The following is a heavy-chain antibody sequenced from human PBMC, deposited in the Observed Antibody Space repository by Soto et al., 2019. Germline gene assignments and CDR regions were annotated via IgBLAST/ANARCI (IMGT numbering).Heavy chain of an antibody. CDR2: INHSGST. D-gene: IGHD2-21*02. J-gene: IGHJ6*04. V-gene: IGHV4-34*01. CDR3: ARWQKTTASVDV. CDR1: GGSFSGYY. Sequence: SETLSLTCAVYGGSFSGYYWSWIRQPPGKGLEWIGEINHSGSTNYNPSLKSRVTISVDTSKNQFSLKLSSVTAADTAVYYCARWQKTTASVDVWGKGTTVTVSS.